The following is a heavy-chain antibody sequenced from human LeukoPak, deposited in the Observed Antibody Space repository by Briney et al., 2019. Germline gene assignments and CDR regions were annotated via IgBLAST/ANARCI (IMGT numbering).Heavy chain of an antibody. J-gene: IGHJ4*02. CDR3: ARDSSSWYSPRYYFDY. V-gene: IGHV1-2*02. CDR2: INPNNGGT. CDR1: GYTFTGYY. D-gene: IGHD6-13*01. Sequence: GASVTVSCKASGYTFTGYYMHWVRQAPGQGLEWMGWINPNNGGTNYAQRFQGRVTMTRDTSISTAYMELSRLRSDDTAVYYCARDSSSWYSPRYYFDYWGQGTLVTVSS.